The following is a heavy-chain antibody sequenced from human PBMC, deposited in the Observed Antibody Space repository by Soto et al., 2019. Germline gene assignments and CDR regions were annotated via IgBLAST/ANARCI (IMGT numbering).Heavy chain of an antibody. V-gene: IGHV4-39*01. CDR2: IYYSGST. Sequence: SETRSVTWSVSGGSISSSGYYWGWIRQATGKGLEWIGRIYYSGSTYYNPSLKSRVPISVERYKNQFSLKLSSVTAAVTSVYYCARHKLLPPYYMDVSGKATTLTLSS. J-gene: IGHJ6*03. CDR3: ARHKLLPPYYMDV. D-gene: IGHD2-15*01. CDR1: GGSISSSGYY.